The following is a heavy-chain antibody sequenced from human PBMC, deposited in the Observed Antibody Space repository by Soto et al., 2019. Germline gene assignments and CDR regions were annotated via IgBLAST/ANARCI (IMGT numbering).Heavy chain of an antibody. CDR2: IYYSGST. J-gene: IGHJ3*02. D-gene: IGHD3-10*01. CDR3: ARDADYMVRGVANAFDI. V-gene: IGHV4-59*01. Sequence: SETLSLRWAVAGGSCSGYYGSWIRQPPGKGLEWIGYIYYSGSTNYNPSLKSRVTISVDTSKNQFSLKLSSVTAADTAVYYCARDADYMVRGVANAFDIWGQGTMVTVSS. CDR1: GGSCSGYY.